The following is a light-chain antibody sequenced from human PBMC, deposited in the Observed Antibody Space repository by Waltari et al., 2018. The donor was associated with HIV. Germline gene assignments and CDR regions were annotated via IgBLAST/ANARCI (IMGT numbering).Light chain of an antibody. CDR3: QRYATSPELT. V-gene: IGKV3-20*01. CDR1: QSAHSGY. J-gene: IGKJ4*01. Sequence: EIVFMHSPDTLSLSPGARDTLPCTASQSAHSGYLAWYQQTPGRTPRLVISGASSRATGIPDRFSGSGSGTHFTLTINGVVPEDFAVYVCQRYATSPELTFGGGTQLDIK. CDR2: GAS.